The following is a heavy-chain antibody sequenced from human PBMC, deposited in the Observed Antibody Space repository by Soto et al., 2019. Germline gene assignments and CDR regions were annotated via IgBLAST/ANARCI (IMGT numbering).Heavy chain of an antibody. CDR2: IHSGDSNA. Sequence: GAPLKISCKGSGYSFSTYSIGWVRQMPGKGLEWMGNIHSGDSNARYSPSFQGQVTISVDRSISTAYLQWSSLKASDTALYYCATWSSSHWFDSWGQGTLVTVSS. CDR3: ATWSSSHWFDS. J-gene: IGHJ5*01. V-gene: IGHV5-51*01. D-gene: IGHD2-2*01. CDR1: GYSFSTYS.